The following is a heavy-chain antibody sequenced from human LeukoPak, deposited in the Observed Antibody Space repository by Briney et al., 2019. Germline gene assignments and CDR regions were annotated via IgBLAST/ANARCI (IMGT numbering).Heavy chain of an antibody. Sequence: GGSLRLSCAASGFTFSSYWMHWVRQAPGKGLVWVSRINSDGSSTSYADSVKGRFTISRDNAKNTLYLQMNSLRAEDTAVYYCARGSRITIFGVVRLKYYYYMDVWGKGTTVTVSS. CDR1: GFTFSSYW. J-gene: IGHJ6*03. CDR3: ARGSRITIFGVVRLKYYYYMDV. CDR2: INSDGSST. V-gene: IGHV3-74*01. D-gene: IGHD3-3*01.